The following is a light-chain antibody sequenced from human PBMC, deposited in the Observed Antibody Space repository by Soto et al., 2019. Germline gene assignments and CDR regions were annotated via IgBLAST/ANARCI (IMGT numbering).Light chain of an antibody. CDR1: QSVSSN. Sequence: DIQMTQSPSSLSASIGDRVTITCRASQSVSSNLNWYQQKPGKAPKLLIFASSTLQSGVPSRFSGSGSGTDFTLIISGLQPEDSSTYSCQQSDSPPYSFGQG. J-gene: IGKJ2*03. CDR2: ASS. CDR3: QQSDSPPYS. V-gene: IGKV1-39*01.